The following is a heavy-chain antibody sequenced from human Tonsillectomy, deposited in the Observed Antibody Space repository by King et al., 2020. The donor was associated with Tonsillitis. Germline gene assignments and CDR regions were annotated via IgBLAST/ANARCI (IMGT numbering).Heavy chain of an antibody. CDR2: ISAYNSNT. D-gene: IGHD7-27*01. Sequence: QLVQSGGEVKKPGASVKVSCKSSGYTFTSYGIIWVRQAPGQGLEGMGWISAYNSNTNSAKKLQGRVTMTTDTSTSTDYMELRSLRSDDTAVYYCARATGGGNEYWGQGTQVTVSS. CDR3: ARATGGGNEY. V-gene: IGHV1-18*01. CDR1: GYTFTSYG. J-gene: IGHJ4*02.